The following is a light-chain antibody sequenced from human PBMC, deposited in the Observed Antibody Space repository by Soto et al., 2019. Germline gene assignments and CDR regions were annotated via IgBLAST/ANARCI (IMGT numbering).Light chain of an antibody. CDR2: AVS. Sequence: DVVMTQSPLSLPVTLGQPAAISCRSSQSLVYSDGNTYLSWFHQRPGQSPRRLIYAVSTRDSWVPDRFSGSGSGTDFTLTISRVEAEDVGVYYCMQATHRPFTFGTGTKVDIK. J-gene: IGKJ3*01. CDR3: MQATHRPFT. CDR1: QSLVYSDGNTY. V-gene: IGKV2-30*01.